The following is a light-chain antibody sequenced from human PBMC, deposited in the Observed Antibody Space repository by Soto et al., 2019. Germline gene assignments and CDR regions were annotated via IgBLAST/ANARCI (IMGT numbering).Light chain of an antibody. CDR2: GAS. CDR1: QSVSSSY. V-gene: IGKV3-20*01. CDR3: QQYGSSPPYT. J-gene: IGKJ2*01. Sequence: EIVLTQSPGTLSLSPGERATLSCRASQSVSSSYLAWYQQQPGQAPRLLIYGASSRATGIPDRFSGSGSGTDFTLTISRLEPEDFAVYYCQQYGSSPPYTFGHGTKLEIK.